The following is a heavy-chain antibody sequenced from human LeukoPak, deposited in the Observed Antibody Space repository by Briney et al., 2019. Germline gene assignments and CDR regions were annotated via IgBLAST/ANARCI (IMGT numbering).Heavy chain of an antibody. CDR1: GGSISSYY. V-gene: IGHV4-59*01. Sequence: KASETLSLTCTVSGGSISSYYWSWIRQPPGKGLEWIGYIYYSGSTNYNPSLKSRVTISVDTSKNQFSLKLSSVTAADTAVYYCARVSPQWYYDDWGQGTMVTVSS. CDR3: ARVSPQWYYDD. J-gene: IGHJ3*01. D-gene: IGHD3-22*01. CDR2: IYYSGST.